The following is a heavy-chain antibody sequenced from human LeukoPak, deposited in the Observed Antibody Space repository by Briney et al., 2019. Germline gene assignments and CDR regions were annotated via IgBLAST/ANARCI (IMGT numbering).Heavy chain of an antibody. D-gene: IGHD4-23*01. CDR2: IYYSGST. V-gene: IGHV4-39*01. Sequence: SQTLSLTCTVSGGSISSGGYYWGWIRQPPGKGLEWIGSIYYSGSTYYNPSLKSRVTISVDTSKNQFSLKLSSVTAADTAVYYCARLGISKVTPNWFDPWGQGTLVTVSS. J-gene: IGHJ5*02. CDR3: ARLGISKVTPNWFDP. CDR1: GGSISSGGYY.